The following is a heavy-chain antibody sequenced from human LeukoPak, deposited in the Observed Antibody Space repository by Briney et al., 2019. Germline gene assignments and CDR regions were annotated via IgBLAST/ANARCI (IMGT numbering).Heavy chain of an antibody. CDR3: ARDYRNHCYDY. CDR2: IKQDGSEK. D-gene: IGHD4-23*01. J-gene: IGHJ4*02. Sequence: GGSLRLSCAASGFTSSSYWMSWVRQAPGKGLEWVANIKQDGSEKYYVDSVKGRFTISRDNAKNSLYLQMNSLRAEDTAVYYCARDYRNHCYDYWGQGTLVTVSS. V-gene: IGHV3-7*01. CDR1: GFTSSSYW.